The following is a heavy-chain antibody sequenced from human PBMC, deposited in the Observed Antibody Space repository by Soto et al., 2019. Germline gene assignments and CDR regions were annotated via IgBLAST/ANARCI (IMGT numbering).Heavy chain of an antibody. V-gene: IGHV3-30-3*01. J-gene: IGHJ4*02. CDR1: GFTFSSFA. D-gene: IGHD4-17*01. Sequence: HLGGSLRLSCVASGFTFSSFAMHWVRQAPGKGLEWVAIISYDGFNKYYADSVKGRFTISRGNSKNTLFLRMDSLTFEDTSIYYCARDHFGERGSSLDYWGQGALVTVSS. CDR3: ARDHFGERGSSLDY. CDR2: ISYDGFNK.